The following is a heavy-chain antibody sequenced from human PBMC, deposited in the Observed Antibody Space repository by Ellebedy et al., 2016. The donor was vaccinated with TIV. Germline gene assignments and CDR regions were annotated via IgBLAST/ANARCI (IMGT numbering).Heavy chain of an antibody. D-gene: IGHD4-17*01. V-gene: IGHV3-33*08. CDR3: ARDAGPLRGLQDYYYGMDV. CDR1: GFTFSSYG. Sequence: PGGSLRLSCAASGFTFSSYGIHWVRQPPGKGLEWLAVIWYDGSDKYYADSVKDRFTISRDNSKNTLYLQVNSLRAEDTAVYYCARDAGPLRGLQDYYYGMDVWGQGTTVTVSS. J-gene: IGHJ6*02. CDR2: IWYDGSDK.